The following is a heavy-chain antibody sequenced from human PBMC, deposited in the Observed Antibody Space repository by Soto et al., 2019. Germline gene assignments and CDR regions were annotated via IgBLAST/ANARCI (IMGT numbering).Heavy chain of an antibody. CDR2: INHSGST. J-gene: IGHJ5*02. CDR1: GGSFSDHY. D-gene: IGHD3-3*01. CDR3: VRGQSIIGLRWFDP. Sequence: SETLSLTCVVYGGSFSDHYWIWIRQPPGKGLEWIGEINHSGSTKYNPSLKSRVTISVDTSKNQLSLKLSSVTAADTAVYYCVRGQSIIGLRWFDPWGQGTLVTVSS. V-gene: IGHV4-34*01.